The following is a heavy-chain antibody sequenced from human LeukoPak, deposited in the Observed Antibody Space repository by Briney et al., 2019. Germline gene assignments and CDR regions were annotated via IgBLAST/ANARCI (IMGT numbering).Heavy chain of an antibody. V-gene: IGHV4-59*01. CDR3: ARLAARRGYYYSGMDV. Sequence: SETLSLTCTVSGGSLSGSYWSWIRQPPGKQFEWIGYVYSRGSSGITTYNPSLQSRIIISQDTSKNDFSLKLTSVTAADAAVYYCARLAARRGYYYSGMDVWGQGTTVTVSS. CDR2: VYSRGSSGIT. J-gene: IGHJ6*02. CDR1: GGSLSGSY. D-gene: IGHD3-10*01.